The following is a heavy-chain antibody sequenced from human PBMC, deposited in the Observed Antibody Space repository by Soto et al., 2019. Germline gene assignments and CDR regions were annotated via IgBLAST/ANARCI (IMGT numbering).Heavy chain of an antibody. D-gene: IGHD6-19*01. V-gene: IGHV3-21*01. CDR3: ARGSAEAGTAAIDH. Sequence: EVQLVESGGGLVKPGGSPRLSCAASGFTFSNYNMNWVRQAPGKGLEWVSSISSSSSYIYYADSVKGRFTISRDNAKNSLYLQMNSLRAEDTAVYYCARGSAEAGTAAIDHWGQGTLVTVSS. J-gene: IGHJ4*02. CDR1: GFTFSNYN. CDR2: ISSSSSYI.